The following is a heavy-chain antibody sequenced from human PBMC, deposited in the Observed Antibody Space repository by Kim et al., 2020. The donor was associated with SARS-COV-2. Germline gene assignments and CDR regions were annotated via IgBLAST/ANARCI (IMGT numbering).Heavy chain of an antibody. V-gene: IGHV1-69*13. CDR3: ARRESIVVVPAAMLRAGYYHYGMDV. Sequence: SVKVSCKASGGTFSSYAISWVRQAPGQGLEWMGGIIPIFGTANYAQKFQGRVTITADESTSTAYMELSSLRSEDTAVYYCARRESIVVVPAAMLRAGYYHYGMDVWGEGTTVTVSS. CDR1: GGTFSSYA. CDR2: IIPIFGTA. J-gene: IGHJ6*04. D-gene: IGHD2-2*01.